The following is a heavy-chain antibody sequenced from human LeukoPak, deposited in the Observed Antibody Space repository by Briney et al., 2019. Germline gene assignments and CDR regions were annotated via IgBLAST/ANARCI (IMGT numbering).Heavy chain of an antibody. J-gene: IGHJ6*02. V-gene: IGHV3-21*01. CDR2: ISSSSTYI. CDR1: GFTFSSYT. Sequence: PGGSLRLSCAASGFTFSSYTMNWVRQAPGKGLERVSFISSSSTYIYYADSVKGRFTISRDNAKNSLYLQMNSLRAEDTAVYYCAKDDDYYYGMDVWGQGTTVTVSS. CDR3: AKDDDYYYGMDV.